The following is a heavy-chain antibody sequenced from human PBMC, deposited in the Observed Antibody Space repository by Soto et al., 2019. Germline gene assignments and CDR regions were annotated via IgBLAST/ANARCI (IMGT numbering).Heavy chain of an antibody. Sequence: SVKVSCKASGGTFSSYAISWVRQAPGQGLEWMGGIIPIFGTANYAQKFQGRVTITADESTSTAYMELSSLRSEDTAVYYCASGRYYYDSSGYYRFDYWGQGTLVTVSS. CDR2: IIPIFGTA. CDR1: GGTFSSYA. V-gene: IGHV1-69*13. D-gene: IGHD3-22*01. J-gene: IGHJ4*02. CDR3: ASGRYYYDSSGYYRFDY.